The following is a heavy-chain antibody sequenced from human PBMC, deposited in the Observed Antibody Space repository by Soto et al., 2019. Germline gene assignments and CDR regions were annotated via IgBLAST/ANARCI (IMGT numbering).Heavy chain of an antibody. CDR3: ARDPTIGRRSTMVRGVIHYGMDV. D-gene: IGHD3-10*01. J-gene: IGHJ6*02. Sequence: QVQLVQSGAEVKKPGSSVMVSCKASGGTFSSYAISWVRQTPGQGLEWMGGTIPIFGTANYAQKFQGRVTVTADQFTSTAYMELSSLRSEDTAVYYSARDPTIGRRSTMVRGVIHYGMDVCGQGTTVTVAS. CDR2: TIPIFGTA. V-gene: IGHV1-69*01. CDR1: GGTFSSYA.